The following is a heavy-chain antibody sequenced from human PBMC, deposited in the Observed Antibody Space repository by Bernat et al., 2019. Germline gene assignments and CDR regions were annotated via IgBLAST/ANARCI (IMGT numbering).Heavy chain of an antibody. D-gene: IGHD2-15*01. CDR2: IKHDGSEK. CDR1: GFSFTDYS. Sequence: EVQLVESGGGLVQPGGSLRLSCAASGFSFTDYSMTWVRQAPGKGLEWVAAIKHDGSEKNYVDSVKGRFTISRDNAKNSLYLQMDSLRGDDTAVYYCVRNAGYCNGCSCSTFDNWGQGTLVTVSS. J-gene: IGHJ4*02. V-gene: IGHV3-7*04. CDR3: VRNAGYCNGCSCSTFDN.